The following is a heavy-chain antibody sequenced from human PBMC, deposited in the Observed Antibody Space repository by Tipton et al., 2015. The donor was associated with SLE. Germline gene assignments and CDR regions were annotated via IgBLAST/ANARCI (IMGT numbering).Heavy chain of an antibody. Sequence: TLSLTCTVSGGSISSYYWSWIRQPPGKGLEWIGYIYYSGSTNYNPSLKSRVTISVDTSKNQFSLKLSSVTAADTAVYYCARDRAAAGVDYWGQGTLVTVSS. V-gene: IGHV4-59*01. CDR2: IYYSGST. CDR1: GGSISSYY. CDR3: ARDRAAAGVDY. D-gene: IGHD6-13*01. J-gene: IGHJ4*02.